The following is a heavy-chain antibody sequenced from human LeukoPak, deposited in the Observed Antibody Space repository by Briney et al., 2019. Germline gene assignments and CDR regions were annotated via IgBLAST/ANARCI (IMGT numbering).Heavy chain of an antibody. CDR3: AKKSQYYDILTGPTNWFDP. CDR1: GFTFSSYA. V-gene: IGHV3-23*01. J-gene: IGHJ5*02. D-gene: IGHD3-9*01. CDR2: ISGSGGST. Sequence: PGGSLRLSCAASGFTFSSYAMSWVRQAPGKGLEWVSAISGSGGSTYYADSVKGRFTISRDNSKNTLYLQMNSLRAEDTAVYYCAKKSQYYDILTGPTNWFDPWGQGTLVTVSS.